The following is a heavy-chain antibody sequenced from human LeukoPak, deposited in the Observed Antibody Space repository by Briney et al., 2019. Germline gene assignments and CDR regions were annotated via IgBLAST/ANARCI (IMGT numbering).Heavy chain of an antibody. CDR1: GYTFTSYD. CDR2: MNPNSGNT. J-gene: IGHJ5*02. Sequence: ASVKVSCKASGYTFTSYDINWVRQATGQGLEWMGWMNPNSGNTGYAQKFQGRVTMTRNTSISTAYMELSSLRSEDTAVYYCLTAAAGTTWFDPLGQGTLVTVSS. D-gene: IGHD6-13*01. V-gene: IGHV1-8*01. CDR3: LTAAAGTTWFDP.